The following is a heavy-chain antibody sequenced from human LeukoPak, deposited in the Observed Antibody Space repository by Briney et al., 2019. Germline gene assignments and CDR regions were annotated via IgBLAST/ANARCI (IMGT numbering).Heavy chain of an antibody. CDR2: ISSSSSYT. CDR3: ARVVVTARDYFDY. D-gene: IGHD2-21*02. J-gene: IGHJ4*02. CDR1: GFTFSDYY. V-gene: IGHV3-11*03. Sequence: PGGSLRLSCAASGFTFSDYYMSWIRQAPGEGLEWVSYISSSSSYTNYADSVKGRFTISRDNAKNSLYLQMNSLRAEDTAVYYCARVVVTARDYFDYWGQGTLVTVSS.